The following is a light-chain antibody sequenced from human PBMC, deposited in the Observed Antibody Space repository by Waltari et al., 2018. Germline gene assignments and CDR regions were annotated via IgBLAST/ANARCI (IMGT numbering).Light chain of an antibody. Sequence: TVMTQSPGTLSVSPGERATLSCRASQSVSTNLAWYQQKPGQAPRLLIHGASTRATGIPARFGARGSGTEFTLTISSLQPEDFAVYFCQQYNNWPPWTFGQGTEVEIK. CDR3: QQYNNWPPWT. J-gene: IGKJ1*01. CDR1: QSVSTN. V-gene: IGKV3-15*01. CDR2: GAS.